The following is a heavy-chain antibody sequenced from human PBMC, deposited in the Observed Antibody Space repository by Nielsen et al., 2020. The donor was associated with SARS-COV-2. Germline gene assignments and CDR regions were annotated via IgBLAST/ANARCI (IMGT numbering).Heavy chain of an antibody. CDR1: GFTFSDYY. V-gene: IGHV4-34*01. D-gene: IGHD1-14*01. CDR2: IDHSGGT. CDR3: ARGKRSYSGTFLSLYYYYYMDV. Sequence: GSLRLSCTASGFTFSDYYMNWIRQAPGKGLEWIGEIDHSGGTSYNPSLKSRVTMSVDTSKNQFSLTLSSVTAADTAVYFCARGKRSYSGTFLSLYYYYYMDVWGKGTTVTVSS. J-gene: IGHJ6*03.